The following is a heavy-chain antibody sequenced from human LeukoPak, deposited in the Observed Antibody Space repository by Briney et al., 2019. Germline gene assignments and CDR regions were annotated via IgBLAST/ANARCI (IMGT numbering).Heavy chain of an antibody. Sequence: PSETLSLTCTVSGGSISTSYWNWIRQPPGKGLEWIGYINYSGTTDSNPSLKSRVTLSVHTSKNQFSLKLSSVTAADTAVYYCARHSSDWYVDSWGQGTLVTVSS. CDR2: INYSGTT. CDR1: GGSISTSY. D-gene: IGHD6-19*01. J-gene: IGHJ4*02. V-gene: IGHV4-59*08. CDR3: ARHSSDWYVDS.